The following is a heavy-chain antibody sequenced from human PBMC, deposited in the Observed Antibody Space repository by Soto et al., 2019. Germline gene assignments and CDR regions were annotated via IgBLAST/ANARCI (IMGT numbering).Heavy chain of an antibody. V-gene: IGHV3-30-3*01. CDR2: ISYDGSNK. Sequence: QVQLVESGGGVVQPGRSLRLSCAAPGFTFSSYAMHWVRQAPGKGLEWVAVISYDGSNKYYADSVKGRFTISRDNSKNTLYLQMNSLRAEDTAVYYCARVGLRLPDVYFDYWGQGTLVTVSS. CDR1: GFTFSSYA. D-gene: IGHD5-12*01. CDR3: ARVGLRLPDVYFDY. J-gene: IGHJ4*02.